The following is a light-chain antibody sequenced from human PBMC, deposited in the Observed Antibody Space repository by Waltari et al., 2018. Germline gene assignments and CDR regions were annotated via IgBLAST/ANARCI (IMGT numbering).Light chain of an antibody. J-gene: IGKJ2*01. Sequence: EIVMTQSPATLSVSPGERATLSCRASQSISSNLVWYQHKPGQAPRVLFYGASTRATGIPARFSGSGSGTEFTLTITSLQSEDFAVYYCLQYKNWPPLYTFGQGTKLEI. CDR1: QSISSN. CDR2: GAS. V-gene: IGKV3-15*01. CDR3: LQYKNWPPLYT.